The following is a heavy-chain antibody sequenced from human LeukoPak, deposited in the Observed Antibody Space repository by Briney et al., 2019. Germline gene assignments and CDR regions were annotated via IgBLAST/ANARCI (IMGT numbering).Heavy chain of an antibody. D-gene: IGHD6-6*01. CDR3: ARDRGAARYYYYYMDV. J-gene: IGHJ6*03. V-gene: IGHV1-24*01. CDR1: GYTLTELS. CDR2: FDPEDGET. Sequence: GASVKVSCKVSGYTLTELSMHWVRQAPGKGLEWMGGFDPEDGETIYAQKFQGRVTMTEDTSTDTAYMELSSLRSEDTAVYYCARDRGAARYYYYYMDVWGKGTTVTVSS.